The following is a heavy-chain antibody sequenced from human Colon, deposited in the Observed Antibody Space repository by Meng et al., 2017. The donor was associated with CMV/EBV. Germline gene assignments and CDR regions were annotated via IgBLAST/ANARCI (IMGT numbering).Heavy chain of an antibody. Sequence: GSLRLSCTVSGGSISSSSYYWGWIRQPPGKGLEWIGNIYYSGSTYYNPSLKSRVTISVDTSRNQFSLKLSSVTAADTAVYYCARDGVRGVRPYWGQGTLVTVSS. D-gene: IGHD3-10*01. J-gene: IGHJ4*02. CDR1: GGSISSSSYY. CDR2: IYYSGST. CDR3: ARDGVRGVRPY. V-gene: IGHV4-39*07.